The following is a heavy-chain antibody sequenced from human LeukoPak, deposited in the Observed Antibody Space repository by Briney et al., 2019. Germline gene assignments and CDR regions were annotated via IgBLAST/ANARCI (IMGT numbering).Heavy chain of an antibody. D-gene: IGHD2-15*01. J-gene: IGHJ4*02. V-gene: IGHV4-59*01. CDR3: ARGGRHCSGGSCYLLDY. CDR2: VYFSGSA. CDR1: DGSINDYF. Sequence: SETLSLTCTVSDGSINDYFWSWIRQPPGKGLEYLGYVYFSGSAYYNPSPKSRVTISIDTSKNQFSLRLTSVTAADTARYYCARGGRHCSGGSCYLLDYWGQGTLVTVSS.